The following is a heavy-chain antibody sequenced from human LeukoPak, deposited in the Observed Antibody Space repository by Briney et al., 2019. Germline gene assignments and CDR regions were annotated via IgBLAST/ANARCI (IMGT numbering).Heavy chain of an antibody. CDR2: ISYDGSNK. Sequence: GGSLRLSCAASGFTFSNYGIHWVRRAPGKGLEWVAVISYDGSNKYYADSVKGRCTISRDKSKNTVYLQMNSLRAEDTAVNYCAKEAGYSYGFDYWGQGTLVTVSS. J-gene: IGHJ4*02. D-gene: IGHD5-18*01. CDR1: GFTFSNYG. CDR3: AKEAGYSYGFDY. V-gene: IGHV3-30*18.